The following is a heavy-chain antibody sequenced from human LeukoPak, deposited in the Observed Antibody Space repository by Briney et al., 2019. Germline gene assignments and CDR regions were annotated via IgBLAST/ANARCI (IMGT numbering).Heavy chain of an antibody. CDR1: GFTCSDYE. J-gene: IGHJ4*02. Sequence: GGSLRLSSAAAGFTCSDYEMCWIRQAPVKGLEWVSYISSSGSTIYYADSVKGRFTISRDNAKNSLYLQMNSLRAEDTAVYYCARERRTYYYDSSGSFDYWGQGTLVTVSS. CDR2: ISSSGSTI. D-gene: IGHD3-22*01. CDR3: ARERRTYYYDSSGSFDY. V-gene: IGHV3-11*01.